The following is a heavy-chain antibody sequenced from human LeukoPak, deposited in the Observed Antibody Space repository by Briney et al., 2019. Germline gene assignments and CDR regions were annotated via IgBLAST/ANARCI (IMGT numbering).Heavy chain of an antibody. V-gene: IGHV6-1*01. CDR3: ARGDVNSYYSVDV. CDR1: GDSFSSSSAA. Sequence: SQTLSLTCAVSGDSFSSSSAAWGWLRQSPGRGLEWLGRTYHRARLYNDYALSVKSRITINPDTSKSQFSLQLNSMTPEDTAVYYCARGDVNSYYSVDVWGQGTTVTVSS. CDR2: TYHRARLYN. J-gene: IGHJ6*02.